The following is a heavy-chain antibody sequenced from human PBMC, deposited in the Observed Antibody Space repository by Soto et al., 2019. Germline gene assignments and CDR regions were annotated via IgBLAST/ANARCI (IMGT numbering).Heavy chain of an antibody. Sequence: VQLVESGGGLVKPGGSLRLSCAASGFTFTDYSIDWVRQAPGTGLEWVSSISSYSTYINYADSVKGRFTISRDNANSSVYLQMDGLRAEDTAMDYCVSHRFTSSRTRIDYSGYGPVVNVSS. CDR1: GFTFTDYS. D-gene: IGHD2-2*01. J-gene: IGHJ4*01. CDR3: VSHRFTSSRTRIDY. V-gene: IGHV3-21*01. CDR2: ISSYSTYI.